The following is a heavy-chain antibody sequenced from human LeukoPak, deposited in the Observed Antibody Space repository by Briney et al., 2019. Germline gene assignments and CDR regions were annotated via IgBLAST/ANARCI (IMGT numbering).Heavy chain of an antibody. CDR1: GGSFSGYY. Sequence: PSETLSLTCAVYGGSFSGYYWRWIRQPPGKGLEWIGEINHSGSTNYNPSLKSRVTISVDASKNQFSLKLSSVTAADTAVYYCARGRGSGWQYYFDCWGQGTLVTVSS. CDR3: ARGRGSGWQYYFDC. CDR2: INHSGST. J-gene: IGHJ4*02. V-gene: IGHV4-34*01. D-gene: IGHD6-19*01.